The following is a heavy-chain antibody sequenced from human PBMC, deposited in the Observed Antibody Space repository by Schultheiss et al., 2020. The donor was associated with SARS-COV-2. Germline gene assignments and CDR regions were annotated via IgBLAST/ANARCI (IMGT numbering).Heavy chain of an antibody. D-gene: IGHD3-22*01. CDR1: GGSISSYY. CDR3: ASLDYYDSSGPNFDY. Sequence: SETLSLTCTVSGGSISSYYWSWIRQPAGKGLEWIGRIYTSGSTNYNPSLKSRVTMSVDTSKNQFSLKLSSVTAADTAVYYCASLDYYDSSGPNFDYWGQGTLVTVSS. CDR2: IYTSGST. V-gene: IGHV4-4*07. J-gene: IGHJ4*02.